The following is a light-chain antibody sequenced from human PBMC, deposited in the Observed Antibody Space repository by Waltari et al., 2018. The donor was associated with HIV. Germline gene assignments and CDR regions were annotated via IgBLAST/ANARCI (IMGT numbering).Light chain of an antibody. J-gene: IGLJ3*02. CDR1: NIGSQS. V-gene: IGLV3-21*03. Sequence: SYVLTQPPSVSVAPGTTARLNCRGTNIGSQSVHWYQQKPGQAPVLVIYDDSDRPSGIPERFSGSKSWNTATLTISRVEAGDEADYYCQVWDSSSDHWVFGGGTKLTVL. CDR3: QVWDSSSDHWV. CDR2: DDS.